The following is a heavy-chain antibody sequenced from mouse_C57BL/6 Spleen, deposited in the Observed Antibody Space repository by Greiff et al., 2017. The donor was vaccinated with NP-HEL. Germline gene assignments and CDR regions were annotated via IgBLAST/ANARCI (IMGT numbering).Heavy chain of an antibody. D-gene: IGHD2-5*01. CDR1: GYTFTDYE. CDR2: IDPETGGN. J-gene: IGHJ2*01. Sequence: QVQLQQSGAELVRPGASVTLSCKASGYTFTDYEMHWVKQTPVHGLEWIGAIDPETGGNAYNQKFKGKAILTADKSSSTAYIEIRILTSEDSAVYYSTRKGYSNFDYWGQGTTLTVSS. V-gene: IGHV1-15*01. CDR3: TRKGYSNFDY.